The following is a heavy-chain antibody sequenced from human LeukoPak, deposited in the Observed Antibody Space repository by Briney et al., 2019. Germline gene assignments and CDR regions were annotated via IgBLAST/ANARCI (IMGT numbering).Heavy chain of an antibody. CDR3: ARASRFRLGELSFYYYYMDV. J-gene: IGHJ6*03. Sequence: ETLSLTCTVSGGSVSRSPYYWGWVRQAPGKGLEWVSVIYSGGSTYYADSVKGRFTISRDNSKNTLYLQMNSLRAEDTAVYYCARASRFRLGELSFYYYYMDVWGKGTTVTVSS. CDR1: GGSVSRSPYY. D-gene: IGHD3-16*02. V-gene: IGHV3-53*01. CDR2: IYSGGST.